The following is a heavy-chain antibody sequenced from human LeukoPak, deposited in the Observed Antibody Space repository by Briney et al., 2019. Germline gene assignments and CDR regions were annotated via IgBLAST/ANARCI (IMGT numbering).Heavy chain of an antibody. CDR2: IYHSGST. V-gene: IGHV4-38-2*01. D-gene: IGHD2-15*01. CDR1: GYSISSGYY. Sequence: SETLSLTCAVSGYSISSGYYWGWIRQPPEKGLEWIGSIYHSGSTYYNPSLKSRVTISVDTSKNQFSLKLSSVTAADTAVYYCARRGSGLVVAATPWFDPWGQGTLVTVSS. CDR3: ARRGSGLVVAATPWFDP. J-gene: IGHJ5*02.